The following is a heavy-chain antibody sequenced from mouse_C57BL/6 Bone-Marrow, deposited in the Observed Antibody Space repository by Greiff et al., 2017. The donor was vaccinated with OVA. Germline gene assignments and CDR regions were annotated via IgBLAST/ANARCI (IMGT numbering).Heavy chain of an antibody. J-gene: IGHJ1*03. D-gene: IGHD1-1*01. Sequence: QVQLQQSGPELVKPGASVKISCKASGYAFSSSWMNWVKQRPGKGLEWIGRIYPGDGDTNYNGKFKGKATLTADKSSSTAYMQLSSLTSEDSAVYFCARSPLYYYGSSPYWYFDVWGTGTTVTVSS. CDR3: ARSPLYYYGSSPYWYFDV. CDR1: GYAFSSSW. CDR2: IYPGDGDT. V-gene: IGHV1-82*01.